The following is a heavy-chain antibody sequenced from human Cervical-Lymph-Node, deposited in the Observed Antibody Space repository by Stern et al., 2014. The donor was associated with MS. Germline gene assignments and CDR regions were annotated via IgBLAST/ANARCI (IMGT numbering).Heavy chain of an antibody. J-gene: IGHJ5*02. CDR3: AREVYYDFWSGYYGYSWFDP. V-gene: IGHV4-61*02. D-gene: IGHD3-3*01. Sequence: QVQLQESGPGLVKPSQTLSLTCTVSGGSISSGSYYWSWIRQPAGKGLEXIGRIYTSGSTNYNHSLKSRVTISVDTSQDQFSLKLSSVTAADTAVYYCAREVYYDFWSGYYGYSWFDPWGQGTLVTVSS. CDR2: IYTSGST. CDR1: GGSISSGSYY.